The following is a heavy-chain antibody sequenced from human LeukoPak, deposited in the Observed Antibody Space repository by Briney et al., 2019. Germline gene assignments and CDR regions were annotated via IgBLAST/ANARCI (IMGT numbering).Heavy chain of an antibody. CDR2: ISSSGSTI. CDR3: ARVVLRYFDWAFDY. J-gene: IGHJ4*02. D-gene: IGHD3-9*01. CDR1: GFTFSDYY. V-gene: IGHV3-11*01. Sequence: GGSLRLSCAASGFTFSDYYMSWIRQAPGKGLEWVSYISSSGSTIYYADSVKGRFTISRDNAKNSLYLQMNSLRAEDTAVYYCARVVLRYFDWAFDYWGQGTLVTVSS.